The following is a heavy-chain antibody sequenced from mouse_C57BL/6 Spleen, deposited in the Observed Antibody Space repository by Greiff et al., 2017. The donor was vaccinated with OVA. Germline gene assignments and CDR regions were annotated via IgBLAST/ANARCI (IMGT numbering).Heavy chain of an antibody. Sequence: QVQLQQSGPELVKPGDSVKISCKASGYAFSSSWMNWVKQRPGKGLEWIGRIYPGDGATNYNGMFKGKATLTADKSSSTAYMQLSSLTSEDSAVYFCARAQDSSGLDYWGQGTTLTVAS. CDR2: IYPGDGAT. V-gene: IGHV1-82*01. CDR1: GYAFSSSW. CDR3: ARAQDSSGLDY. J-gene: IGHJ2*01. D-gene: IGHD3-2*02.